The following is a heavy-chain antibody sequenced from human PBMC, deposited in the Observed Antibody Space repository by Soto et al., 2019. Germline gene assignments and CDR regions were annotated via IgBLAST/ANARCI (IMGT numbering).Heavy chain of an antibody. CDR2: INEEGWKT. V-gene: IGHV3-74*01. Sequence: GGSLRLSCAASGFIFTNYWMHWVRQAPGKGLVWVSLINEEGWKTNHADSVKGRFTISRDNAKNIVYLQMNSLRAEDTAVFYCGRGGSDSPMAPGYWGQGTLVTVSS. CDR3: GRGGSDSPMAPGY. CDR1: GFIFTNYW. D-gene: IGHD5-18*01. J-gene: IGHJ4*02.